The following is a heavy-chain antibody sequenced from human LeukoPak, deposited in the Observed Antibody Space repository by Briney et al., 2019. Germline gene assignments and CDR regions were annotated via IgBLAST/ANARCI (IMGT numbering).Heavy chain of an antibody. J-gene: IGHJ5*02. Sequence: PSETLSLTCTVPGGSISNYYWNWIRKPPGKGLEWVGYISYSGGTKYNPSLQSRVTISIDTSKNQFSLNLSSVTAADTAVYYCARRVIMSAAGVPDTWLDPWGQGILVTVSS. CDR2: ISYSGGT. V-gene: IGHV4-59*08. CDR1: GGSISNYY. CDR3: ARRVIMSAAGVPDTWLDP. D-gene: IGHD2-8*01.